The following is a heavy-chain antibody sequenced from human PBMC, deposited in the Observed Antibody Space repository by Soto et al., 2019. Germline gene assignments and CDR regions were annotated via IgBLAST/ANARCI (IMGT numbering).Heavy chain of an antibody. J-gene: IGHJ6*02. Sequence: ASVKVSCKASGYTFTSYGISWVRQAPGQGLEWMGWISAYNGNTNNAQKLQGRATMTTDTSTSTAYMELRSLRSDDTPVYYCARDGRVTTVRYYGMDVWGQGTTVTVSS. CDR3: ARDGRVTTVRYYGMDV. CDR2: ISAYNGNT. V-gene: IGHV1-18*04. D-gene: IGHD4-4*01. CDR1: GYTFTSYG.